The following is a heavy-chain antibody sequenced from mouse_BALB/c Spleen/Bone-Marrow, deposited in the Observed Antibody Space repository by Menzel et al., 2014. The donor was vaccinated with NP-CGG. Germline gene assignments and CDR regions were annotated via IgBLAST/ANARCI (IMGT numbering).Heavy chain of an antibody. Sequence: VQLQQSGGDLVKPGGSLKLSCAASGFTFSSYGMSWVRQTPDKRLEWIATTNSGGSFTYYPDSVKGRFTISRDNAKNTLYLQMNSLKCEGTARDYCARRGSWDVRRSCDDWGAEATSNVSS. CDR3: ARRGSWDVRRSCDD. CDR1: GFTFSSYG. D-gene: IGHD4-1*01. V-gene: IGHV5-6*01. CDR2: TNSGGSFT. J-gene: IGHJ1*01.